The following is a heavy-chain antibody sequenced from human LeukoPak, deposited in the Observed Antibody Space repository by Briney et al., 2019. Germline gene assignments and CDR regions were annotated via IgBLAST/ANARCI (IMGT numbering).Heavy chain of an antibody. CDR2: IYHSGST. CDR1: GGSISSGGYS. V-gene: IGHV4-30-2*01. CDR3: SRGTSGDGWFDT. J-gene: IGHJ5*02. Sequence: PSQTLSLTCAVSGGSISSGGYSWSWIRQPPGKGLEWIGYIYHSGSTYYDPSLKSRVTISVDRSKNQFSLKLSSVTAADTAVYYCSRGTSGDGWFDTWGQGTLVTVSP. D-gene: IGHD4-17*01.